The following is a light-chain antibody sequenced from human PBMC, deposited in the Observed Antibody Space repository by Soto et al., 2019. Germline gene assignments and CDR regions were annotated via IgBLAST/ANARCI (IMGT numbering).Light chain of an antibody. CDR3: HQGRNGAPKT. V-gene: IGKV3-11*01. CDR1: QSVSSY. Sequence: PGERATLSCRASQSVSSYLAWYQQKPGQAPRLLIYDASNRAPGIPARFSGSGSGTDYLFTISSLEPEDFAVFYCHQGRNGAPKTFCQGTRFEI. J-gene: IGKJ5*01. CDR2: DAS.